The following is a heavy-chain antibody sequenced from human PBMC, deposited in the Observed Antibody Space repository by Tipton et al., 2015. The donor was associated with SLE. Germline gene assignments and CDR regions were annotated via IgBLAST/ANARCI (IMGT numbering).Heavy chain of an antibody. Sequence: TLSLTCTVSDDSVSSGRYYWHWIRQPPGKGLEWIGYIHYSGSTYYNPSLKSRVTISVDTSKNQFSLKLSSVTAADTAVYYCARAQGGGSTYMDVWGKGTTVTVSS. CDR1: DDSVSSGRYY. CDR2: IHYSGST. V-gene: IGHV4-61*01. CDR3: ARAQGGGSTYMDV. D-gene: IGHD3-16*01. J-gene: IGHJ6*03.